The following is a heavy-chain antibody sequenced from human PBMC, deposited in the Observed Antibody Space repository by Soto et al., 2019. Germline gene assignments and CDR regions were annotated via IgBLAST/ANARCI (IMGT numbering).Heavy chain of an antibody. J-gene: IGHJ4*02. CDR2: ISSSSSYT. V-gene: IGHV3-11*06. D-gene: IGHD1-26*01. CDR1: GFTFSDYY. CDR3: ARDFYSDSSAPDY. Sequence: PGGSPRLSCAASGFTFSDYYMSWIRQAPGKGLEWVSYISSSSSYTNYADSVKGRFTISRDNAKNSLYLQMNSLRAEDTAVYYCARDFYSDSSAPDYWGQGTLVTVSS.